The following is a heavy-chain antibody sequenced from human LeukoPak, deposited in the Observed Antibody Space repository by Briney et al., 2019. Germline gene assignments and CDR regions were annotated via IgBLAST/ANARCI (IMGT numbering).Heavy chain of an antibody. D-gene: IGHD2-21*01. CDR2: IYYSGNT. CDR1: GVSISSSNSY. J-gene: IGHJ6*04. Sequence: SETLSLTCAVSGVSISSSNSYWGWIRQPPGKGLEWIGSIYYSGNTYYNASLKSRVTISVDTSKNQFSLKVTSVTAADTAVYYCARDLYSYMDVWGKGTTVTISS. V-gene: IGHV4-39*02. CDR3: ARDLYSYMDV.